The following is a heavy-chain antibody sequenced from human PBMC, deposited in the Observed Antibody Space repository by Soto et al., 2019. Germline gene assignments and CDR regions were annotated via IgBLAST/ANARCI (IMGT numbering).Heavy chain of an antibody. CDR1: GGTFSSYA. D-gene: IGHD6-6*01. Sequence: GASVKVSCKASGGTFSSYAISWVRQAPGQGLEWMGGIIPIFGTANYAQKFQGRVTITADESTSTAYMELSSLRSEDTAVYYCAEVSIAARQGYYYGMDVWGQGTTVTVSS. J-gene: IGHJ6*02. CDR3: AEVSIAARQGYYYGMDV. V-gene: IGHV1-69*13. CDR2: IIPIFGTA.